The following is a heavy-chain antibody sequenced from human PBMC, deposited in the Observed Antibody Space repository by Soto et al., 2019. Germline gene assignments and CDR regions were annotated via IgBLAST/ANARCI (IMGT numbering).Heavy chain of an antibody. CDR2: IYYSGST. CDR1: GGSISSSSYY. Sequence: QLQLQESGPGLVKPSETLSLTCTVSGGSISSSSYYWGWIRQPPGKGLEWIGSIYYSGSTYYNPSLKSRVTISVDTSQDKFPLKLSSLTAADTAVYYCARRGYYGSGPESYFQHWGQGTLVTVCS. J-gene: IGHJ1*01. D-gene: IGHD3-10*01. V-gene: IGHV4-39*01. CDR3: ARRGYYGSGPESYFQH.